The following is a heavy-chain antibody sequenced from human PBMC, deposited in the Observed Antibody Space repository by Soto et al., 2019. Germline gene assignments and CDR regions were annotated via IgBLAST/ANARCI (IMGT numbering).Heavy chain of an antibody. CDR2: IYYSGST. CDR1: GGSISSSNW. D-gene: IGHD1-1*01. J-gene: IGHJ5*02. CDR3: ARKGTGTRFDP. V-gene: IGHV4-4*02. Sequence: SETLSLTCAVSGGSISSSNWWSWVRQPPGKGLEWIGEIYYSGSTNYNPSLKSRVTISVDTSKNQFSLKLSSVTAADTAVYYCARKGTGTRFDPWGQGTLVTVSS.